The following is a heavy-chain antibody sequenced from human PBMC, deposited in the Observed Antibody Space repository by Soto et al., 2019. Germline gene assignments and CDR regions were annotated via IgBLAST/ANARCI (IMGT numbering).Heavy chain of an antibody. CDR1: GGSISSGDYY. V-gene: IGHV4-30-4*01. CDR2: IYYSGST. J-gene: IGHJ6*02. CDR3: ARLHRSHRYYGMDV. Sequence: SETLSLTCTVSGGSISSGDYYWSWIRQPPGKGLEWIGYIYYSGSTYYNPSLKSRVTISVDTSKNQFSLKLSSVTAADTAVYYCARLHRSHRYYGMDVWGQGTTVTVS.